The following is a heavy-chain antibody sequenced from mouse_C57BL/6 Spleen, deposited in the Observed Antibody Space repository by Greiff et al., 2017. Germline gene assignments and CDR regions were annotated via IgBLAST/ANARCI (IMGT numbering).Heavy chain of an antibody. D-gene: IGHD2-12*01. CDR1: GFSLTSYG. CDR2: IWSGGST. CDR3: ARNYDWYFDV. V-gene: IGHV2-2*01. Sequence: VKLMESGPGLVQPSQSLSITCTVSGFSLTSYGVHWVRQSPGKGLEWLGVIWSGGSTDYNAAFISRLSISKDNSKSQVFFKMYSLQADDTAIYYCARNYDWYFDVWGTGTTVTVSS. J-gene: IGHJ1*03.